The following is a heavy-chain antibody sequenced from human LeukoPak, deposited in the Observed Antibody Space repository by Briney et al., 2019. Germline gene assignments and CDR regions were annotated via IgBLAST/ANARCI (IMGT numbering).Heavy chain of an antibody. CDR2: ISYDGSNK. Sequence: PGGSLRLSCAASGFTFSSYAMHWVRQAPGKGLEWVAVISYDGSNKYYADSVKGRFTISRDNPKNTLYLQMNSLRAEDTAVYYCARGSRWRSSYGYYFDYWGQGTLVTVSS. CDR1: GFTFSSYA. CDR3: ARGSRWRSSYGYYFDY. V-gene: IGHV3-30-3*01. J-gene: IGHJ4*02. D-gene: IGHD5-18*01.